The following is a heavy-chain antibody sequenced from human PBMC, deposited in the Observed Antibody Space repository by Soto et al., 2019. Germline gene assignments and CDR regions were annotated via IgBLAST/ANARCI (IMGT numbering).Heavy chain of an antibody. CDR1: DYSFSSYA. D-gene: IGHD2-21*02. CDR2: INPYNENT. J-gene: IGHJ4*02. CDR3: GRVKVTPPGVGFDY. Sequence: QIQLVQSGAEVKKPGASVKVSCKASDYSFSSYAISWVRQAPGQGLEWMGWINPYNENTNYAQKFQGRISMTTDTSTSTAYMELRRLRFDDTATYYCGRVKVTPPGVGFDYWGQGTLVTVSS. V-gene: IGHV1-18*01.